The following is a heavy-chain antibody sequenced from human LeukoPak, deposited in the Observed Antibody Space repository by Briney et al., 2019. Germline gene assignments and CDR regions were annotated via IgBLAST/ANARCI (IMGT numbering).Heavy chain of an antibody. J-gene: IGHJ6*03. CDR3: ARDSLGYDSSGDYYYYYMDV. V-gene: IGHV3-20*04. Sequence: GGSLRLSCAASGFTFDDYGMSWVRQAPGKGLEWVSGINWNGGSTGYADSVKGRFTISRDNAKNSLYLQMNSLRAEDTALYYCARDSLGYDSSGDYYYYYMDVWGKGTTVTISS. D-gene: IGHD3-22*01. CDR2: INWNGGST. CDR1: GFTFDDYG.